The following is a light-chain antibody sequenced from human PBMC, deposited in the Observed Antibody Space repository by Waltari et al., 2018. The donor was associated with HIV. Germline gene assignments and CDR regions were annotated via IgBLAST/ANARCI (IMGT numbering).Light chain of an antibody. CDR3: NSRDSSGNHNWV. CDR2: GKN. CDR1: RLRSYS. J-gene: IGLJ3*02. V-gene: IGLV3-19*01. Sequence: SSDLTQDPAMSVALGQTVKITCQGDRLRSYSASWFQQKPGQAPVLVIYGKNNRPSGIPDRFSGSSSGNTASLTITGAQAEDEADYYCNSRDSSGNHNWVFGGGTKLTVL.